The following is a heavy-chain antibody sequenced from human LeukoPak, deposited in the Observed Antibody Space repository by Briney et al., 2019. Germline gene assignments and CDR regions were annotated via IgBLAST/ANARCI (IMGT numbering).Heavy chain of an antibody. V-gene: IGHV1-58*01. Sequence: SVRVSCKASGFTFTTSAVQWVRQARGQRLEWIGWIVVGSGNTNYAQKFQERVTITRDMSTSTAYMELSSLRSEDTAVYFCAAGSGWYRFDYSGQGTLVTVSS. CDR1: GFTFTTSA. J-gene: IGHJ4*02. D-gene: IGHD6-19*01. CDR3: AAGSGWYRFDY. CDR2: IVVGSGNT.